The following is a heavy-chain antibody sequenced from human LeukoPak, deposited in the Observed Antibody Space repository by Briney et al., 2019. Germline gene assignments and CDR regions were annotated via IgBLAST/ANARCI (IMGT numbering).Heavy chain of an antibody. D-gene: IGHD4-23*01. CDR2: IYYSGST. Sequence: SKTLSLTCTVSGGSISSYYWSWIRQPPGKGLEWIGYIYYSGSTNYNPSLKSRVTISVDTSKNQFSLKLSSVTAADTAVYYCARDKVTPYYYYGMDVWGQGTTVTVSS. J-gene: IGHJ6*02. CDR1: GGSISSYY. CDR3: ARDKVTPYYYYGMDV. V-gene: IGHV4-59*01.